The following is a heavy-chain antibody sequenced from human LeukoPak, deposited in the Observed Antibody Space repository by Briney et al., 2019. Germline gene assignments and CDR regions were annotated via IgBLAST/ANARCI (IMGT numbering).Heavy chain of an antibody. CDR1: GFPFSSYD. CDR2: IDIGGGT. J-gene: IGHJ4*02. CDR3: ARGMGSGSSSVFDF. V-gene: IGHV3-13*04. Sequence: PGGPLRLPCAASGFPFSSYDMHWVGQVTGKGLEWVSGIDIGGGTYYPGSLKGRFTISRENAQNSLYLQMTNLRGGDTAMYYCARGMGSGSSSVFDFWGQGTMVSVSS. D-gene: IGHD3-10*01.